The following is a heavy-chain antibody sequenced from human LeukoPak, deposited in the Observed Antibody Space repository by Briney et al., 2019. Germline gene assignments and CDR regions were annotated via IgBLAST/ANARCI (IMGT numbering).Heavy chain of an antibody. CDR2: ISSSSIYI. V-gene: IGHV3-21*01. CDR1: GFTFSSYW. D-gene: IGHD5-24*01. Sequence: GGSLRLSCAASGFTFSSYWMSWVRQAPGKGLEWVSSISSSSIYIYYGDSVKGRFTISRDNAKNSLFLQMNSLRAEDTAVYYCARPRGNVEMATIPFDYWGQGTLVTVSS. CDR3: ARPRGNVEMATIPFDY. J-gene: IGHJ4*02.